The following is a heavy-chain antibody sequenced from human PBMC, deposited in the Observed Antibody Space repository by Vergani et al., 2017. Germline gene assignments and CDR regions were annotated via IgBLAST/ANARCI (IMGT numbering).Heavy chain of an antibody. J-gene: IGHJ3*02. CDR1: GFTFSSYW. Sequence: EVQLVESGGGLVQPGGSLRLSCAASGFTFSSYWMHWVRQAPGKGLVWVSRINSDGSSTSYADSVKGRFTISRDNAKNTLYLQMNSLRAEDTAVYYCARAGDFWSGYYRPKAVFDAFDIWGQGRMVTVSS. CDR3: ARAGDFWSGYYRPKAVFDAFDI. V-gene: IGHV3-74*01. CDR2: INSDGSST. D-gene: IGHD3-3*01.